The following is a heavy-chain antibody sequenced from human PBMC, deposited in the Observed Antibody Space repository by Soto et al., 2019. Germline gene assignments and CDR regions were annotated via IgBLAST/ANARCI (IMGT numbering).Heavy chain of an antibody. V-gene: IGHV1-69*02. D-gene: IGHD2-8*01. Sequence: VASVKVSCKASGGTFSSYTISWVRQAPGQGLEWMGRIIPILGIANYAQKFQGRVTITADKSTSTAYMELSSLRSEDTAVYYCARRVGSRALGYCTNGVCYRSDWFDPWGQGTLDTVSS. CDR2: IIPILGIA. CDR1: GGTFSSYT. CDR3: ARRVGSRALGYCTNGVCYRSDWFDP. J-gene: IGHJ5*02.